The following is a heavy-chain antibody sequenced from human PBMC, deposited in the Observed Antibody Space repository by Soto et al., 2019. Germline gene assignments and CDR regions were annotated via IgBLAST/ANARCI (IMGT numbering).Heavy chain of an antibody. V-gene: IGHV4-31*03. CDR3: ARDVVGHNWFAP. D-gene: IGHD3-10*01. Sequence: SETLSLSCTVSGGSISSGGYYWSWIRQHPGKGLEWIGYIYYSGSTYYNPSLKSRVTISVDTSKNQFSLKLSSVTAADTAVYYWARDVVGHNWFAPWGQGTLVTVSS. J-gene: IGHJ5*02. CDR1: GGSISSGGYY. CDR2: IYYSGST.